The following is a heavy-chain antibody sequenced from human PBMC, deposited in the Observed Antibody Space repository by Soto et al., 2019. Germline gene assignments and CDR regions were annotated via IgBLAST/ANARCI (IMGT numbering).Heavy chain of an antibody. CDR2: ISYSGST. J-gene: IGHJ4*03. V-gene: IGHV4-39*02. Sequence: GKGLEWIGSISYSGSTHYNPSLKSRVTISVDTSKNHFSLKLTSVAAADTAVYFCVRSSIRRKCGERCFGIWGERLLVT. D-gene: IGHD3-3*02. CDR3: VRSSIRRKCGERCFGI.